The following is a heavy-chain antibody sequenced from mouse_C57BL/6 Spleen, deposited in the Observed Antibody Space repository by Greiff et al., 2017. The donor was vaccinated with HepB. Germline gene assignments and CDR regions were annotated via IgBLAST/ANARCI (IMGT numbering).Heavy chain of an antibody. CDR3: ARSSNYGFAY. CDR1: GYAFSSYW. CDR2: IYPGDGDT. J-gene: IGHJ3*01. Sequence: VKLQESGAELVKPGASVKISCKASGYAFSSYWMNWVKQRPGKGLEWIGQIYPGDGDTNYNGKFKGKATLTADKSSSTAYMQLSSLTSEDSALYFCARSSNYGFAYWGQGTLVTVSA. D-gene: IGHD2-5*01. V-gene: IGHV1-80*01.